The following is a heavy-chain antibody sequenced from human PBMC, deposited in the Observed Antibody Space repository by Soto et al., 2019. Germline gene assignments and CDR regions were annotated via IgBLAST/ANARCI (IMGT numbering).Heavy chain of an antibody. CDR1: GYTFTSYD. CDR2: MNPNSGNT. J-gene: IGHJ4*02. CDR3: ARADYGDYYFDY. Sequence: ASVKVSCKASGYTFTSYDINWVRQATGQGLEWMGWMNPNSGNTGYAQKFQGRVTMTRKTSITTAYMELGSLRSEDTAVYYCARADYGDYYFDYWGQGTLVTVSS. V-gene: IGHV1-8*01. D-gene: IGHD4-17*01.